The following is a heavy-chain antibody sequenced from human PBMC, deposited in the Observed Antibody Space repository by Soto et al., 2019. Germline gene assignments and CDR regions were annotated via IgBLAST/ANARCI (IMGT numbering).Heavy chain of an antibody. CDR3: ARGPYYGMDV. Sequence: TSETLSLTCTVSGGSISSYYWSWIRQPPGKGLEWIGYIYYSGSTNYNPSLKSRVTISVDTSKNQFSLKLSSVTAADTAVYYCARGPYYGMDVWGQGTTVTVSS. CDR2: IYYSGST. CDR1: GGSISSYY. J-gene: IGHJ6*02. V-gene: IGHV4-59*01.